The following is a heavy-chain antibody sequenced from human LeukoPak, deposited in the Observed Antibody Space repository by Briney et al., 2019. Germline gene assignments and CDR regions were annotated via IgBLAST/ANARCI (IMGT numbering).Heavy chain of an antibody. J-gene: IGHJ6*02. CDR3: ARSDGDYEEFYYYYGMDV. Sequence: SETLSLTCAVYGGSFSGYYWSWIRQPPGKGLEWIGEINHSGSTNYNPSLKSRVTISVDTSENQFSLKLSSVTAADTAVYYCARSDGDYEEFYYYYGMDVWGQGTTVTVSS. CDR1: GGSFSGYY. V-gene: IGHV4-34*01. D-gene: IGHD4-17*01. CDR2: INHSGST.